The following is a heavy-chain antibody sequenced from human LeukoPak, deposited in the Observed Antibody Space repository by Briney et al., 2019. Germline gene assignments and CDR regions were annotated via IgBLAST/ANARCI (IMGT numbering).Heavy chain of an antibody. CDR1: GGSISSYY. J-gene: IGHJ2*01. Sequence: PSETLSLTCTVSGGSISSYYWSWIRHPAGKGLEWVWRIYTNGRTNSNPSLKSRVTISVDKTTNQFPLQLSSVTAADTAVYYCARSRAAAVYWYFDLWGRGTLVTVSS. V-gene: IGHV4-4*07. CDR3: ARSRAAAVYWYFDL. CDR2: IYTNGRT. D-gene: IGHD2-2*01.